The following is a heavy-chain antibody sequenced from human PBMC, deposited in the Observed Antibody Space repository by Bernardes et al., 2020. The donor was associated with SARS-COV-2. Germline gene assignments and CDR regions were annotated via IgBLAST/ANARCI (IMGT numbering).Heavy chain of an antibody. Sequence: SNTLQVICTFCGGSIRSYYWSWMRTRPGKGLEWIGYIYKPGTTNYNPSSQSRVTISVDTSQNQFSLKLSSLTAADTAVYYCARDHVDTKTGNYWFDRWGQGTLVTVSS. J-gene: IGHJ5*02. CDR3: ARDHVDTKTGNYWFDR. V-gene: IGHV4-59*01. CDR2: IYKPGTT. D-gene: IGHD5-18*01. CDR1: GGSIRSYY.